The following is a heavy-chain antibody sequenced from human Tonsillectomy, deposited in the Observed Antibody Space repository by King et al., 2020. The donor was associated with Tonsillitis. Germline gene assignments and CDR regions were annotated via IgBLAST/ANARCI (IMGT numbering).Heavy chain of an antibody. J-gene: IGHJ4*02. Sequence: VQLVESGGGLVQPGGSLRLSCAASGFTFSNYWMSWVRQAPGKGLEWVANIRQDGSESFYVDSVKGRFTLSRDNAKNSLYLQMNSLRAEDTAVYYCTTFWSGYFDYWGQGTLVTVSS. CDR1: GFTFSNYW. D-gene: IGHD3-3*01. CDR2: IRQDGSES. V-gene: IGHV3-7*01. CDR3: TTFWSGYFDY.